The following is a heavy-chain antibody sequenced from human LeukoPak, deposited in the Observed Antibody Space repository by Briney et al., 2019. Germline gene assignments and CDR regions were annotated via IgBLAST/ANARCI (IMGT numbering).Heavy chain of an antibody. CDR2: IYYSGST. Sequence: SETLSLTCTVSGGFISSYYWSWIRQPPGKGLEWIGYIYYSGSTNYNPSLKSRVTISVDTSKNQFSLKVGSVTAADTAVYYCARVSWFPGTSYYYMDVWGKGTTVTVSS. V-gene: IGHV4-59*01. CDR3: ARVSWFPGTSYYYMDV. J-gene: IGHJ6*03. CDR1: GGFISSYY. D-gene: IGHD1-1*01.